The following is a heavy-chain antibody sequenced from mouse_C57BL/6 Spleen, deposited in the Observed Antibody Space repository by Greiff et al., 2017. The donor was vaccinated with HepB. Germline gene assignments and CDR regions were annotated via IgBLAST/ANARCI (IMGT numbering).Heavy chain of an antibody. CDR1: GYSITSGYD. D-gene: IGHD2-1*01. Sequence: EVKVVESGPGMVKPSQSLSLTCTVTGYSITSGYDWHWIRHFPGNKLEWMGYISYSGSTNYNPSLKSRISITHDTSKNHFFLKLNSVTTEDTATYYCAREGYGKGYWYFDVWGTGTTVTVSS. J-gene: IGHJ1*03. CDR3: AREGYGKGYWYFDV. CDR2: ISYSGST. V-gene: IGHV3-1*01.